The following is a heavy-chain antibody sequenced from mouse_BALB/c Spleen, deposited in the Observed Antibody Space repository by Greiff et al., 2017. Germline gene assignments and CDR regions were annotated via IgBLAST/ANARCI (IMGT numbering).Heavy chain of an antibody. Sequence: VQLQQSGAALVKPGASVKLSCMASGSTFTSYWMHWVKQRPGQGLEWIGEINPSNGRTNYTGKLKCKATLTVDTSSSTAYMQLSSLTSEDAAVYYCGRRGKGDWYFDVWGAGTTVTVSS. CDR3: GRRGKGDWYFDV. CDR1: GSTFTSYW. J-gene: IGHJ1*01. CDR2: INPSNGRT. V-gene: IGHV1S81*02.